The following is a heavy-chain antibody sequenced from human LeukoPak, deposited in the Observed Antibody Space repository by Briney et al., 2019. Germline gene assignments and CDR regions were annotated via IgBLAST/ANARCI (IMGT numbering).Heavy chain of an antibody. V-gene: IGHV3-23*01. Sequence: GGSLRLSCAVSGFPLSSYDMSWVRQAPGKGLEWVSVVSKSGSTTHYADSVRGRFTISRDNSKNTLYLQMNSLRAEDTAVYYCARDGREWELRWGQGTLVTVSS. CDR1: GFPLSSYD. D-gene: IGHD1-26*01. CDR3: ARDGREWELR. CDR2: VSKSGSTT. J-gene: IGHJ4*02.